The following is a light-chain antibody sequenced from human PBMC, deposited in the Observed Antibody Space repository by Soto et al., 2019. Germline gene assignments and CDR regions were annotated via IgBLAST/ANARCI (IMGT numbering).Light chain of an antibody. J-gene: IGKJ2*03. CDR2: AAS. CDR3: QQYGTSPLYS. CDR1: QSFSRF. Sequence: IVLTQSPGTLSLSPGDRATLSCRASQSFSRFLAWYQQKPGQAPRLLIYAASSRAAGIPDRFSGSESGTDFTLTISRLEPEDFAVSYCQQYGTSPLYSFGQGTRLEMK. V-gene: IGKV3-20*01.